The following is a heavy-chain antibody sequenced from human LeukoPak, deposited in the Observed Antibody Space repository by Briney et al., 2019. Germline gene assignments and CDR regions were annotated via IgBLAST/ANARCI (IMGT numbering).Heavy chain of an antibody. D-gene: IGHD6-13*01. CDR1: GFTFSSYA. Sequence: GGSLRLSCAASGFTFSSYAMHWVRQAPGKGLEWVAVISYDGSNKYYADSVKGRFTISRDNAKNSLYLQMNSLRAEDTAVYYCAGIIATAGTFGSSDAFDIWGQGTMVTVSS. CDR2: ISYDGSNK. V-gene: IGHV3-30-3*01. J-gene: IGHJ3*02. CDR3: AGIIATAGTFGSSDAFDI.